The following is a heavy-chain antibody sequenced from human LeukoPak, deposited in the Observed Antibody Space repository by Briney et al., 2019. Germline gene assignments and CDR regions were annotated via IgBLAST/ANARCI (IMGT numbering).Heavy chain of an antibody. CDR1: GFTFSSYA. Sequence: PGGSLRLSCAASGFTFSSYAMHWVRQAPGKGLEWVAVIWYDGSNKYYADSVKGRFTISRDNSKNTLYLQMNSLRAEDTAVYYCARTQYYYDSSGYYDYYGMDVWGQGTTVTVSS. CDR2: IWYDGSNK. D-gene: IGHD3-22*01. J-gene: IGHJ6*02. CDR3: ARTQYYYDSSGYYDYYGMDV. V-gene: IGHV3-33*08.